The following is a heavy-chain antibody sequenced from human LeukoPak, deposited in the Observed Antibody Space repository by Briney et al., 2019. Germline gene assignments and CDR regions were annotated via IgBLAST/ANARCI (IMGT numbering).Heavy chain of an antibody. V-gene: IGHV3-48*02. CDR2: ISSSSDTI. D-gene: IGHD2-15*01. CDR1: GFIFSKYS. Sequence: GSLRLSCAASGFIFSKYSMHWVRQAPGKGLEWVSYISSSSDTIYYADSVEGRFTISRDNAKNSLYLQMNSLRDEDTAVYYCARDGYCSSGSCYGSYDYWGQGTLVTVSS. CDR3: ARDGYCSSGSCYGSYDY. J-gene: IGHJ4*02.